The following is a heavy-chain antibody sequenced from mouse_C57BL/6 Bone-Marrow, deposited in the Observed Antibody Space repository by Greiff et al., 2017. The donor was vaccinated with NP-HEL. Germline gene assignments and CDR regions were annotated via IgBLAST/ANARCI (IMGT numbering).Heavy chain of an antibody. CDR3: AREGGANWDWYFDV. Sequence: EVMLVESEGGLVQPGSSMKLSCTASGFTFSDYYMAWVRQVPEKGLEWVANINYDGSSTYYLDSLKSRFIISRDNAKNILYLQMSSLKSEDTATYYCAREGGANWDWYFDVWGTGTTVTVSS. CDR1: GFTFSDYY. D-gene: IGHD4-1*01. CDR2: INYDGSST. J-gene: IGHJ1*03. V-gene: IGHV5-16*01.